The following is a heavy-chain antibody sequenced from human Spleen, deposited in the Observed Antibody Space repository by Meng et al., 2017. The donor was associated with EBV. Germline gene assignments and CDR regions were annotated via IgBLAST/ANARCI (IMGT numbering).Heavy chain of an antibody. D-gene: IGHD3-10*01. CDR2: LIPMSDAP. V-gene: IGHV1-69*01. CDR3: ASESGRGFTPDY. J-gene: IGHJ4*02. Sequence: QVQLVQTGAEVKKPGSSVKVSCKTSGGTFRSDAVSWVRQAPGQALEWMGGLIPMSDAPYYAQKFQDRVTITADESTSTHYMDLSGLRSEDTAVYYCASESGRGFTPDYWGQGTLVTVSS. CDR1: GGTFRSDA.